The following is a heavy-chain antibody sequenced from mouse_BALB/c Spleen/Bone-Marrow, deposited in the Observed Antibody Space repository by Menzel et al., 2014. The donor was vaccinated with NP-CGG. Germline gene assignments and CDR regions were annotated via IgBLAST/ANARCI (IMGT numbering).Heavy chain of an antibody. Sequence: EVQLQESGGGLVQPGGSLKLSCAASGFDFSRYWMSWVRQAPGKGLEWIGEINPDSSTINYTPSLKDKFNISRDNAKNTLYLQMSKVRSDDTALYYCARRGLWLPHFDYWGQGTTLTVSS. D-gene: IGHD2-2*01. J-gene: IGHJ2*01. CDR3: ARRGLWLPHFDY. V-gene: IGHV4-1*02. CDR2: INPDSSTI. CDR1: GFDFSRYW.